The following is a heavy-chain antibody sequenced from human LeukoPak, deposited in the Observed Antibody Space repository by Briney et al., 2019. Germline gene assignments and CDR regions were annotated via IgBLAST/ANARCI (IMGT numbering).Heavy chain of an antibody. D-gene: IGHD3-16*02. V-gene: IGHV4-30-4*01. Sequence: PSQTLSLTCTVSGVSISSGDYYWSWIRQPPGKGLEWFGYIYYSGSTYYNPSLKSRVTISVDTSKNQFSLKLSSVTTADTAVYYCARSDPVWGSYRFDYWGQGTLVTVSS. CDR3: ARSDPVWGSYRFDY. CDR2: IYYSGST. J-gene: IGHJ4*02. CDR1: GVSISSGDYY.